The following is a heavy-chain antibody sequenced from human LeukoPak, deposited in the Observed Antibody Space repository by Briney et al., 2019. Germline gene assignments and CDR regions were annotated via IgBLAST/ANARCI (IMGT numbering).Heavy chain of an antibody. D-gene: IGHD3-3*01. J-gene: IGHJ6*03. V-gene: IGHV3-21*01. CDR1: GFTFSSYS. CDR2: ISSSSRYI. Sequence: GGSLRLSCAASGFTFSSYSMNWVRQAPGKGLEWVSCISSSSRYIYYADSVKGRFTISRDNAKNSLYLQMNSLRAEDTAVYYCARLRYHDFWSGYWKYYYYMDVWGKGTTVTVSS. CDR3: ARLRYHDFWSGYWKYYYYMDV.